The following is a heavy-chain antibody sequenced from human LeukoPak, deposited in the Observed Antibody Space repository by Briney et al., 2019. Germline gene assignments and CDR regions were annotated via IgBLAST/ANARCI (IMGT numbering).Heavy chain of an antibody. CDR2: IYSGGST. V-gene: IGHV3-66*02. D-gene: IGHD2-2*01. CDR1: GFTVSSNY. J-gene: IGHJ3*02. CDR3: AKDGEYQLPKDAFDI. Sequence: GGSLRLSCAASGFTVSSNYMSWVRQAPGKGLEWVSVIYSGGSTYYADSVKGRFTISRDNSKNTLYLQMNSLRAEDTAVYYCAKDGEYQLPKDAFDIWGQGTMVTVSS.